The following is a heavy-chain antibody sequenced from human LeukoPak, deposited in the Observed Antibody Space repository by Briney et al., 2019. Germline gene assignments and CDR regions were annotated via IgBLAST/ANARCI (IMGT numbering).Heavy chain of an antibody. Sequence: GGSLRLSCTASGFTLSNHYMTWIRQAPGKGLEYLSYLSQTGSDIFYADSVKGRFSVSRGNAKNSLYLLMNSLRADDTAVYYCTRGHWGLDYWGQGTLVTVSS. V-gene: IGHV3-11*01. J-gene: IGHJ4*02. CDR1: GFTLSNHY. D-gene: IGHD7-27*01. CDR3: TRGHWGLDY. CDR2: LSQTGSDI.